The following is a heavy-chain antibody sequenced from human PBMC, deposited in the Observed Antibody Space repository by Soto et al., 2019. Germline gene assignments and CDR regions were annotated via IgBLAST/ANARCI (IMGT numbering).Heavy chain of an antibody. J-gene: IGHJ6*02. CDR1: GGTFSSYA. Sequence: QVQLVQSGAEVKKPGSSVKVSCKASGGTFSSYAISWVRQAPGQGLEWMGGIIPIFGTANYAQKFQGRVTITADETTSAAYMELSSLRSADTAVYYCARGAVVVVAASYYYYYGMDVWGQGTTVTVSS. V-gene: IGHV1-69*01. CDR3: ARGAVVVVAASYYYYYGMDV. D-gene: IGHD2-15*01. CDR2: IIPIFGTA.